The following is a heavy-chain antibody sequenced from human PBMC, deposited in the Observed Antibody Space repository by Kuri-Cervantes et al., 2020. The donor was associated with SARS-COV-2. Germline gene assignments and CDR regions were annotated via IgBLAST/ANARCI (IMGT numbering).Heavy chain of an antibody. Sequence: GGSLRLSCTASGFTFGDYAMSWFRQAPGKGLEWVGFIRSKAYGGTTEYAASVKGRFTISRDDSKSIAYLQMNSLKTEDTAVYYCTQYCSGGSCYDYWGQGTLATVSS. J-gene: IGHJ4*02. CDR2: IRSKAYGGTT. CDR3: TQYCSGGSCYDY. V-gene: IGHV3-49*03. CDR1: GFTFGDYA. D-gene: IGHD2-15*01.